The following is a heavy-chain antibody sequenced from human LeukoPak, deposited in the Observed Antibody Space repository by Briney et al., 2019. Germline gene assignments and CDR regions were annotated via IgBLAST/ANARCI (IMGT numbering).Heavy chain of an antibody. CDR2: IRYDGSNK. J-gene: IGHJ4*02. D-gene: IGHD3-10*01. CDR3: ARDLIYGSGSIEIDY. CDR1: GFTFSSYG. V-gene: IGHV3-30*02. Sequence: GGSLRLSCAASGFTFSSYGMHWVRQAPGKGLEWVAFIRYDGSNKYYADSVKGRFTISRDNSKNTLYLQMNSLRAEDTAVYYCARDLIYGSGSIEIDYWGQGTLVTVSS.